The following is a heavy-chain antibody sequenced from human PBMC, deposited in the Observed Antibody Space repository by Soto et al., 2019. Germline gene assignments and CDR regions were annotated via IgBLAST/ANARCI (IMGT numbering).Heavy chain of an antibody. D-gene: IGHD6-19*01. V-gene: IGHV3-21*01. Sequence: LRLSCAASGFTFSSYSMNWVRQAPGKGLEWVSSISSSSSYIYYADSVKGRFTISRDNAKNSLYLQMNSLRAEDTAVYYCARSAFGAVAGNLDYWGQGTLVTVSS. J-gene: IGHJ4*02. CDR2: ISSSSSYI. CDR1: GFTFSSYS. CDR3: ARSAFGAVAGNLDY.